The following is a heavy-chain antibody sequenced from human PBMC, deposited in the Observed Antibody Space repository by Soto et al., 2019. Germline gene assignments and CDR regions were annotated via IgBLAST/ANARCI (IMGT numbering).Heavy chain of an antibody. CDR2: ISAYNGNT. Sequence: QVQLVQSGAEVKEPGASVKVSCKASGYTFTSYGISWVRQAPGQGPEWMGWISAYNGNTNYAQRLQGRGTMTTETTTNTAYMELRSLTSDDTAVYYCARRISVVAYYCYMDVWGKGTTVTVSS. D-gene: IGHD2-15*01. J-gene: IGHJ6*03. V-gene: IGHV1-18*04. CDR3: ARRISVVAYYCYMDV. CDR1: GYTFTSYG.